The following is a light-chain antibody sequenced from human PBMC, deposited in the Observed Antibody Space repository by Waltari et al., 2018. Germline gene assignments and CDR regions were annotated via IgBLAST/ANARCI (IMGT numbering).Light chain of an antibody. CDR3: ATWDDSLSGRV. CDR2: RNN. CDR1: SSNIGTHS. V-gene: IGLV1-47*01. Sequence: ASGTPGQMVTISCSGSSSNIGTHSIYWHLQHPGTAPKLLIYRNNQRPSGVPDRFSGSRSGTSASLAISGLRSEDEANYYCATWDDSLSGRVFGGGAKLTVL. J-gene: IGLJ3*02.